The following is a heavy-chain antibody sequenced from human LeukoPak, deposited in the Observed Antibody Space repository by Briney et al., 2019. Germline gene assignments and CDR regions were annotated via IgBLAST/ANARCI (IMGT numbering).Heavy chain of an antibody. D-gene: IGHD3-10*01. CDR1: GFTFSSYA. Sequence: GGSLRLSCAASGFTFSSYAMSWVRQAPGQGLEWVSAISDSGGNTYYADSVKGRFTISRDNSKNTLYLQMNSLRAEDTAVYYCARDLAYFGSGKQNYWGQGTLVTVSS. CDR3: ARDLAYFGSGKQNY. V-gene: IGHV3-23*01. CDR2: ISDSGGNT. J-gene: IGHJ4*02.